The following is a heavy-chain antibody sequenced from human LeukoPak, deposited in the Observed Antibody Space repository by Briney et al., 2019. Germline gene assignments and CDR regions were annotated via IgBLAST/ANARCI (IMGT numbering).Heavy chain of an antibody. Sequence: PSETLSLTCAVSGWTFSGDYLSWIRQPPGKGLEWIGDIHHSGGANYNPSLKSRVTISVDTSKNQFSLKLRSVSDADTAVYYCARHFDLWGGGSLVAVS. CDR3: ARHFDL. J-gene: IGHJ2*01. CDR1: GWTFSGDY. V-gene: IGHV4-34*01. CDR2: IHHSGGA.